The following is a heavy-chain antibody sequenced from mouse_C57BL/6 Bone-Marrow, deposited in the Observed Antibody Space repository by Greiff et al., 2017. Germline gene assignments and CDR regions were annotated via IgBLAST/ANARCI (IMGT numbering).Heavy chain of an antibody. D-gene: IGHD1-1*01. V-gene: IGHV1-53*01. CDR2: INPSNGGT. CDR1: GYTFTSYW. Sequence: VQLQQPGTELVKPGASVKLSCKASGYTFTSYWMHWVKQRPGQGLEWIGNINPSNGGTNYNEKFKSKATLTVDKSSSTAYMQLSSLTSEDSADYDGARGDRYGSSSGYWGQGTTLTVSS. CDR3: ARGDRYGSSSGY. J-gene: IGHJ2*01.